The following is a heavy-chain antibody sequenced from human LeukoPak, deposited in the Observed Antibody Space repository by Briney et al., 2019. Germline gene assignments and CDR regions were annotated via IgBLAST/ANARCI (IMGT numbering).Heavy chain of an antibody. V-gene: IGHV3-23*01. Sequence: GGSLGLSCAASGFTFTKYALNWVRQAPGKGLEWVSGISGSGDTTYYADSVKGRFTISRDNSKNTLYLQMNSLRAEDTAVYYCAKGLGGYCSSTSCYRGYYFDYWGQGTLVTVSS. D-gene: IGHD2-2*01. J-gene: IGHJ4*02. CDR3: AKGLGGYCSSTSCYRGYYFDY. CDR2: ISGSGDTT. CDR1: GFTFTKYA.